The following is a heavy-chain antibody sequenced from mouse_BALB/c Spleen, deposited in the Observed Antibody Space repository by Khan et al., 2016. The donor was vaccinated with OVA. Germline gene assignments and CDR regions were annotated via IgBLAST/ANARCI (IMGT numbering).Heavy chain of an antibody. CDR2: IWGGGST. V-gene: IGHV2-6-4*01. CDR1: GFSLSRYN. D-gene: IGHD2-14*01. J-gene: IGHJ4*01. CDR3: ARAYYRYDGYYAMDY. Sequence: VKLQESGPGLVAPSQSLSITCTVSGFSLSRYNIHWVRQPPGKGLEWLGMIWGGGSTDYNSDLISRLSISKDNSKGQVFLKMHSLQTDDTAMYYCARAYYRYDGYYAMDYWGQGTSVTVSS.